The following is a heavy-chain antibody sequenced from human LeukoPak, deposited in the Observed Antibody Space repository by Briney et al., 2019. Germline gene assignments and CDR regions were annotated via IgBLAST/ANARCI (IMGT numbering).Heavy chain of an antibody. CDR1: GGSFSGYY. V-gene: IGHV4-34*01. CDR3: ARGYGDYYFDY. Sequence: SETLSLTCAVYGGSFSGYYWSWIRQPPGKGLEWIGEINHSGSTNYNPSLKSRVTISVDTSKNQFSLKLGSVTAADTAVYYCARGYGDYYFDYWGQGTLVTVSS. D-gene: IGHD4-17*01. CDR2: INHSGST. J-gene: IGHJ4*02.